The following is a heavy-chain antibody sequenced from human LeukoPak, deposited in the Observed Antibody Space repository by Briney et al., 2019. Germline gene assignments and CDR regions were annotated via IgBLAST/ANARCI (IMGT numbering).Heavy chain of an antibody. J-gene: IGHJ3*02. V-gene: IGHV2-5*02. Sequence: SGPTLVNPTQTLTLTCTFSGFSLSTSGVGVGWIRQPPGKALEWLALIYWDDDKRYTPSLKSRLTITKDTSKNQVVITMTKMDPVDTATYYCAHSVEMVDAFDMWGQGTIVTVSS. D-gene: IGHD5-24*01. CDR3: AHSVEMVDAFDM. CDR1: GFSLSTSGVG. CDR2: IYWDDDK.